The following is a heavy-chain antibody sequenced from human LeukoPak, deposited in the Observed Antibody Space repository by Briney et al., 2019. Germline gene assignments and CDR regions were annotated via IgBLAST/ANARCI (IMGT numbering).Heavy chain of an antibody. D-gene: IGHD3-16*01. V-gene: IGHV3-23*01. CDR1: GFTFSSYA. CDR2: ISGSGGST. CDR3: AKVRKGVGAFDL. J-gene: IGHJ3*01. Sequence: GGSLRLSCAASGFTFSSYAMSWVRQAPGKGLEWVSAISGSGGSTYYADSVKGRFTVSRDISKNTLYLQMNSLRAEDTAIYYCAKVRKGVGAFDLWGQGTMVTVSS.